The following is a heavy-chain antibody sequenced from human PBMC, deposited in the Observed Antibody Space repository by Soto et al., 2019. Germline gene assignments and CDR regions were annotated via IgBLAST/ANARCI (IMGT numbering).Heavy chain of an antibody. CDR2: IYYSGST. CDR1: CGSISSGGYY. CDR3: ARDVGDGYKNFDY. Sequence: SETLSLTCTVSCGSISSGGYYWSWIRQHPGKGLEWIGYIYYSGSTYYNPSLKSRVTISVDTSKNQFSLKLSSVTAADTAVYYCARDVGDGYKNFDYWGQGTLVTVSS. J-gene: IGHJ4*02. D-gene: IGHD5-12*01. V-gene: IGHV4-31*03.